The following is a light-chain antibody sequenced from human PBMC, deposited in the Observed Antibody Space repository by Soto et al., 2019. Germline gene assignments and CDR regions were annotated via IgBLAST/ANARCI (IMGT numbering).Light chain of an antibody. CDR2: KAS. J-gene: IGKJ1*01. CDR3: QQYNSWT. Sequence: DIQMTQSPSTLSASVGDRVTITCRASQSISSWLAWYQQKPGKAPKLLIYKASNLESGVPSRFSGSGSGTEFTLTIRSLQPDSFATYYCQQYNSWTFGQGTKVEIK. V-gene: IGKV1-5*03. CDR1: QSISSW.